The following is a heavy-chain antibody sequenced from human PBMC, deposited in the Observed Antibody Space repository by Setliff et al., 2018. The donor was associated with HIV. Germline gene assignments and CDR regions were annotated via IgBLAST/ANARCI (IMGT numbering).Heavy chain of an antibody. CDR2: IYHSGST. CDR3: ASPVGAVAGTMDV. CDR1: GGSISSSNYY. D-gene: IGHD6-19*01. Sequence: PSETLSLTCSVSGGSISSSNYYWGWIRQPPGKRLEWIGIIYHSGSTYYNPSLKSRVTISVDTSKNYFSLKLTSVTAADTAVYYCASPVGAVAGTMDVWGKGTTVSVSS. V-gene: IGHV4-39*02. J-gene: IGHJ6*04.